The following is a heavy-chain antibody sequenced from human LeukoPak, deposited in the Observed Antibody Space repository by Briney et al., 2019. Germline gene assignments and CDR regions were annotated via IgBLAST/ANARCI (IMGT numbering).Heavy chain of an antibody. CDR1: GGLISNYY. D-gene: IGHD6-25*01. J-gene: IGHJ4*02. CDR3: ARCSSSRYANFDY. V-gene: IGHV4-4*09. CDR2: IFTSGNT. Sequence: SETLSLTCTVSGGLISNYYWSWIRQPPGKGLEWIGYIFTSGNTNYNPSLKSRVTMSVDTSKNQFSQNLTSLTAADTAVYYCARCSSSRYANFDYWGQGTLVTVSS.